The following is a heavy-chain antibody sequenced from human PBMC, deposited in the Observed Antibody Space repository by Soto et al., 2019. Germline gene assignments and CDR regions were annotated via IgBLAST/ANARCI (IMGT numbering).Heavy chain of an antibody. J-gene: IGHJ4*02. Sequence: QITLKESGPTLVKPTQTLTLTCTFSGFSLSTTGVGVGWIRQPPGKALDWLALIYWDDDKRYSPSLKSRLTITKHTSKNPVVLTMTNMDPIDTATYSGVHANPVTTGCDYWGQGTRVTVSS. V-gene: IGHV2-5*02. D-gene: IGHD4-17*01. CDR3: VHANPVTTGCDY. CDR2: IYWDDDK. CDR1: GFSLSTTGVG.